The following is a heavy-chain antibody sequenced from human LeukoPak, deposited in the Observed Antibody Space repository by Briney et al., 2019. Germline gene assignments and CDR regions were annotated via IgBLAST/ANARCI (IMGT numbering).Heavy chain of an antibody. J-gene: IGHJ5*02. V-gene: IGHV4-61*02. CDR1: GASTSSGCFD. D-gene: IGHD3-22*01. CDR3: ARVDYDSRGSYYDNWFDP. CDR2: IYTSGSTTSVST. Sequence: SETLSLTCTVSGASTSSGCFDWGWLRQPAGTGVEWIGRIYTSGSTTSVSTNYNPSLKSRVTISVDTSKNQFSLRLSSVTAADTAVYYCARVDYDSRGSYYDNWFDPWGQGSLVTVSS.